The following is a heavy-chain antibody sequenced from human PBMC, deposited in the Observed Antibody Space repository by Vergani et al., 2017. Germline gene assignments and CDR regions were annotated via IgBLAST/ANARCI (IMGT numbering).Heavy chain of an antibody. CDR1: GGSISSYY. CDR2: IYYSGST. D-gene: IGHD4-23*01. Sequence: QVQLQESGPGLVKPSETLSLTCTVSGGSISSYYWSWIRQPPGKGLEWIGYIYYSGSTNYNPSLKSRVTISVDTSKNQFSLKLSSVTAADTAVYYCARVGGNDYYGMDVWGQGTTVTVSS. J-gene: IGHJ6*02. V-gene: IGHV4-59*01. CDR3: ARVGGNDYYGMDV.